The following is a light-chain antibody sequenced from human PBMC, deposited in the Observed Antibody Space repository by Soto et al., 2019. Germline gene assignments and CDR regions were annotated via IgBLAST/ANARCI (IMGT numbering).Light chain of an antibody. V-gene: IGKV3-20*01. CDR1: QSVTSSY. J-gene: IGKJ4*01. CDR2: GAS. Sequence: EIVLTQSPGTLSLSPGERVTLSCRASQSVTSSYIAWYQQKSGQAPRLLLYGASSRATGIPDRFSGGGSGTDFTLTISRLEPEDFAVYYCQQFSSYPLTFGGGTKVDIK. CDR3: QQFSSYPLT.